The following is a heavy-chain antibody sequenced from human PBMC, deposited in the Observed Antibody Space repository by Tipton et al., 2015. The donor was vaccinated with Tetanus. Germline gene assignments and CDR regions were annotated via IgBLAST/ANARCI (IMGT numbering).Heavy chain of an antibody. CDR1: GGSIRGGTFY. CDR2: IDESGDT. Sequence: LRLSCTVSGGSIRGGTFYWGWIRQPPGKGXXWIGSIDESGDTYYIPSLKSRVTIPVDTSKNQFSLNLNSMAAADTGVYYCARHQSGCCSPFDYGGQGNLVTVSS. D-gene: IGHD2-21*01. J-gene: IGHJ4*02. CDR3: ARHQSGCCSPFDY. V-gene: IGHV4-39*01.